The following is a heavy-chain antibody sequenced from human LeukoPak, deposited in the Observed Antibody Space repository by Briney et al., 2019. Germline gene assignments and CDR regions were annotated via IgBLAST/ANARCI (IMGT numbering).Heavy chain of an antibody. CDR2: ISYDGSNE. V-gene: IGHV3-30*04. D-gene: IGHD6-13*01. CDR3: ARAAIAAARIYYYMDV. Sequence: GGSLRLSCAASGFTFSSYVMHWVRQAPGKGREWVAIISYDGSNEYYADSVKGRFTISRDNAENSLYLQMNSLRAEDTAVYYCARAAIAAARIYYYMDVWGKGTTVTVSS. J-gene: IGHJ6*03. CDR1: GFTFSSYV.